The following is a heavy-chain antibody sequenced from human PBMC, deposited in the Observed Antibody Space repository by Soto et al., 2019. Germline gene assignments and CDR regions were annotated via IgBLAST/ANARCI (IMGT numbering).Heavy chain of an antibody. V-gene: IGHV4-59*01. CDR2: IYYSGST. CDR1: GFSISSYY. J-gene: IGHJ4*02. CDR3: ARVLPEGRLDY. Sequence: PSETLSLTCTFSGFSISSYYWSWIRQPPGKGLEWIGYIYYSGSTNYNPSLKSRVTISVDTSKNQFSLKLSSVTAADTAVYYCARVLPEGRLDYWGQGTLVTVSS. D-gene: IGHD2-15*01.